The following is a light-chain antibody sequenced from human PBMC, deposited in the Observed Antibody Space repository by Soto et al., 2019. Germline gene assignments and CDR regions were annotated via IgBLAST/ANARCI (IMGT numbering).Light chain of an antibody. J-gene: IGLJ3*02. CDR2: EVN. V-gene: IGLV2-23*02. CDR1: SSDVGSCNC. CDR3: CSSVGSPNWV. Sequence: QSALTQPASVSGSPGQSITISCTGTSSDVGSCNCVSWYQQHPGKAPTLMIYEVNKRPSGVSNRFSDSKSGNTASLTISGLQAEDEADYYCCSSVGSPNWVFGGGTKLTVL.